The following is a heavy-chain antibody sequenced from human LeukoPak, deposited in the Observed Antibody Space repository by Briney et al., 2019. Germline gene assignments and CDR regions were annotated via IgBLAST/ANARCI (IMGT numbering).Heavy chain of an antibody. Sequence: PGGSLRLSCAASGFTLSDYYMAWVRQAPGKGLEWASYMSSRSTTYTTYADSVRGRFTISRDNARNSVYLQMNSVRAEDTAVYYCARHIVLVTAIDGFDIWGQGTMVTVSS. D-gene: IGHD2-21*02. CDR2: MSSRSTTYT. CDR3: ARHIVLVTAIDGFDI. CDR1: GFTLSDYY. J-gene: IGHJ3*02. V-gene: IGHV3-11*06.